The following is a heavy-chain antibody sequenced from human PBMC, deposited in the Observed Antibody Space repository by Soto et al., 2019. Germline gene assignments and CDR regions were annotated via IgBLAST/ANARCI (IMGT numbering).Heavy chain of an antibody. CDR1: GFTFSSYG. V-gene: IGHV3-30*18. CDR2: VSYDGSNK. D-gene: IGHD3-22*01. CDR3: AKDTYYYDRSGYYTYDH. Sequence: GGSLRLSCAASGFTFSSYGVHWVRQAPGKGLEWVASVSYDGSNKHYADSVKGRFTISRDNSRNTLDLQMNSLRAEDTAAYYCAKDTYYYDRSGYYTYDHWGQGTQVTVSS. J-gene: IGHJ4*02.